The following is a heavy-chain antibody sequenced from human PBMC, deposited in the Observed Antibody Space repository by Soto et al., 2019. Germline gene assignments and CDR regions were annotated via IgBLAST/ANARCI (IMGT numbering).Heavy chain of an antibody. CDR2: ISGSGGST. D-gene: IGHD3-22*01. CDR1: GFTFSSYA. Sequence: EVQLLESGGGLVQPGGSLRLSCAASGFTFSSYAMSWVRQAPGKGLEWVSAISGSGGSTYYADSVKGRFTISRDNSKNTVYLQMNSLRAEDTAVYYCAKDLTMIVVVITSSFDYWGQGTLVTVSS. CDR3: AKDLTMIVVVITSSFDY. J-gene: IGHJ4*02. V-gene: IGHV3-23*01.